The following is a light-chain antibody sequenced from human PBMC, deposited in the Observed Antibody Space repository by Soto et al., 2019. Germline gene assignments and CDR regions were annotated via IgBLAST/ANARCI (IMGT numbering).Light chain of an antibody. Sequence: EIVLTQSPATLSLSPGARAPLSCRASQSVSSYLAWYQQQPGQAPRLLIYDASNRATGIPARFSGSGSGTDFTLTISSLEPEDFAVYYCQQRSNWPITFGQGTRLEI. CDR1: QSVSSY. CDR3: QQRSNWPIT. J-gene: IGKJ5*01. CDR2: DAS. V-gene: IGKV3-11*01.